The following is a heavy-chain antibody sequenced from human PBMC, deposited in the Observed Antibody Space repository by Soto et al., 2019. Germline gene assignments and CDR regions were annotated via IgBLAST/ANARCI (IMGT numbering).Heavy chain of an antibody. Sequence: EVQLVESGGGLVQPGGSLRLSCVASGFTFSRYDMYWVRQTTGKGLEWVSAIDTTGDPFYSDSVKGRFTISRENAKNSLHLQISSLGGGDTAVYYCARSSPDHQNIVVVPVASTGMDVWGQGTTVTVSS. CDR2: IDTTGDP. CDR1: GFTFSRYD. D-gene: IGHD2-2*01. J-gene: IGHJ6*02. CDR3: ARSSPDHQNIVVVPVASTGMDV. V-gene: IGHV3-13*05.